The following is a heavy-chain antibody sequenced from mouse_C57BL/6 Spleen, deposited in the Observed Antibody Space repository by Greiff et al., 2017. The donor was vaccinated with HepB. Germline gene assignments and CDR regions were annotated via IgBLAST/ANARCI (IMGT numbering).Heavy chain of an antibody. CDR2: IDPETGGT. V-gene: IGHV1-15*01. J-gene: IGHJ3*01. Sequence: VQGVESGAELVRPGASVTLSCKASGYTFTDYEMHWVKQTPVHGLEWIGAIDPETGGTAYNQKFKGKAILTADKSSSTAYMELRSLTSEDSAVYYCTRDGYYEGFAYWGQGTLVTVSA. D-gene: IGHD2-3*01. CDR3: TRDGYYEGFAY. CDR1: GYTFTDYE.